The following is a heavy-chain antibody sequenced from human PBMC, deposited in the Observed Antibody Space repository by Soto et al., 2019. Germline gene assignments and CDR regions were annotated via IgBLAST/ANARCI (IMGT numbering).Heavy chain of an antibody. J-gene: IGHJ3*02. CDR2: IYSGGST. CDR1: GFTVSSNY. V-gene: IGHV3-66*01. D-gene: IGHD3-9*01. CDR3: ARGYYDILTGYPTHDAFDI. Sequence: PGGSLRLSCAASGFTVSSNYMSWVRQAPGKGLEWVSVIYSGGSTYYADSVKGRFTISRGNSKNTLYLQMNSLRAEDTAVYYCARGYYDILTGYPTHDAFDIWGQGTMVTVSS.